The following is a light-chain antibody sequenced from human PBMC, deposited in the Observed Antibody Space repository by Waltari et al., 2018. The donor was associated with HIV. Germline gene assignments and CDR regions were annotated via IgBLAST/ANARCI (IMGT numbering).Light chain of an antibody. V-gene: IGLV3-19*01. CDR3: NSRDSSGNHVV. J-gene: IGLJ2*01. CDR1: SLRSYY. CDR2: GKN. Sequence: SSELTQDPAVSVALGQTVRITCQGDSLRSYYASWYQQKPGQALVLVIYGKNNRPSGIPDRFSGSSSGNTASLTITGAQAEDEADYYCNSRDSSGNHVVFGGGTKLTVL.